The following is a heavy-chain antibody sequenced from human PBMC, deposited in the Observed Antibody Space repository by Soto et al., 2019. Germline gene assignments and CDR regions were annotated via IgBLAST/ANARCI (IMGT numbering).Heavy chain of an antibody. CDR3: ARAITMVRGVHWFDP. J-gene: IGHJ5*02. Sequence: SETLSLTCTVSGGSISSGGYYWSWIRQHPGKGLEWIGYIYYSGSTYYNPSLKSRVTISVDTSKNQFSLKLSSVTAADTAMYYCARAITMVRGVHWFDPWGQGTLVTVSS. CDR2: IYYSGST. D-gene: IGHD3-10*01. V-gene: IGHV4-31*03. CDR1: GGSISSGGYY.